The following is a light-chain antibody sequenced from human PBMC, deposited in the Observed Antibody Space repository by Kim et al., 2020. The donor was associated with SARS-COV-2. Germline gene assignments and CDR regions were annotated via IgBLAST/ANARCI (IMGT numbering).Light chain of an antibody. CDR1: ESISSW. V-gene: IGKV1-5*03. CDR3: QQYQSYSLA. CDR2: SAS. Sequence: ASVGDTVTITCRASESISSWLVWYQQKSGEAPKILIYSASTLQSGVPSRFSGSGSGTDFTLTISSLQPDDFATYYCQQYQSYSLAFGQGTKVDIK. J-gene: IGKJ1*01.